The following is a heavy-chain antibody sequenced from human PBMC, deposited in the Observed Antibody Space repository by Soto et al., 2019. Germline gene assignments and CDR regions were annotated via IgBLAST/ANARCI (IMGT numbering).Heavy chain of an antibody. D-gene: IGHD3-10*01. J-gene: IGHJ4*02. Sequence: EVQLVESGGGLVQPGGSLRLSCAASGFTVSSNYMSWVRQAPGKGLEWVSVIYSGGSTYYADCVKGRFTISRDNSKNTLYLQMNSLRAEDTAVYYCARSQYYFEVSPIDYFDYWGQGTLVTVSS. V-gene: IGHV3-66*01. CDR3: ARSQYYFEVSPIDYFDY. CDR1: GFTVSSNY. CDR2: IYSGGST.